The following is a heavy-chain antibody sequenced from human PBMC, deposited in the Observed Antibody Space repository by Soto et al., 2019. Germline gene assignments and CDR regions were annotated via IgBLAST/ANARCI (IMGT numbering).Heavy chain of an antibody. D-gene: IGHD3-10*02. V-gene: IGHV3-23*01. CDR1: GFTFSSYA. CDR3: AKDLGSGRHFDY. CDR2: ISGSGGST. J-gene: IGHJ4*02. Sequence: EVQLLESGGGLVQPGGSLRPSCAASGFTFSSYAMSWVRQAPGKGLEWVSAISGSGGSTYYADSVKGRFTISRDNSKNTLYLQMNSLRAEDTAVYYCAKDLGSGRHFDYWGQGTLVTVSS.